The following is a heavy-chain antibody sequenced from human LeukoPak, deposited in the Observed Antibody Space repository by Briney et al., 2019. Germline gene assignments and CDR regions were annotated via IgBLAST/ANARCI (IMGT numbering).Heavy chain of an antibody. V-gene: IGHV4-59*01. J-gene: IGHJ4*02. CDR2: IYYSGSI. Sequence: SGTLSLTCTVSGGSISSYYWSWIRQPPGKGLEWIGYIYYSGSINYNPSLKSRVTISVDTSKNQFSLKLSSVTAADTAVYYCAYSSGSTFDYWGQGTLVTVSS. CDR3: AYSSGSTFDY. D-gene: IGHD6-19*01. CDR1: GGSISSYY.